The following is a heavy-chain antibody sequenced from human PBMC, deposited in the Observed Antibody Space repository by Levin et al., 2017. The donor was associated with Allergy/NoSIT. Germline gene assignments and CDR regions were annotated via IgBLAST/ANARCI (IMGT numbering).Heavy chain of an antibody. CDR2: IYYSGST. J-gene: IGHJ3*02. CDR3: AREQSGSYYADAFDI. CDR1: GGSISSYY. D-gene: IGHD1-26*01. Sequence: SQTLSLTCTVSGGSISSYYWSWIRQPPGKGLEWIGYIYYSGSTNYNPSLKSRVTISVDTSKNQFSLKLSSVTAADTAVYYCAREQSGSYYADAFDIWGQGTMVTVSS. V-gene: IGHV4-59*01.